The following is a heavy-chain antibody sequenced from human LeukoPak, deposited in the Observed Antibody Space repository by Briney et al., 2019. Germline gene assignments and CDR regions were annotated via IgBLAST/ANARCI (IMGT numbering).Heavy chain of an antibody. CDR2: IYYSGST. V-gene: IGHV4-59*11. J-gene: IGHJ5*02. CDR3: GVSYYDFWSGQNWFDP. CDR1: GGSISSHY. Sequence: SETLSLTCTVSGGSISSHYWSWIRQPPGKGLEWIGHIYYSGSTNYNPSLNSRVPISVDTSKTQFSLKLSSVTAADTAVYYCGVSYYDFWSGQNWFDPWGQGTLVTVSS. D-gene: IGHD3-3*01.